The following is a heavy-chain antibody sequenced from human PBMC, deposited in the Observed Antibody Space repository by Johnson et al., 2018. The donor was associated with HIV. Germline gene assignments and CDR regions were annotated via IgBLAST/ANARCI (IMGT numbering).Heavy chain of an antibody. D-gene: IGHD3-22*01. CDR2: ISFDGNLK. Sequence: QVQLVESGGGVVQPGKSLTLSCVGSGLSFSNFGIHWVRQALGKGPEWVAVISFDGNLKKYADSVKGRFTISRDNSKNTLYLQMNNLRAEDTALYYCARATYYYDTSGYLTRPRAFDVWGLGTMVTVSS. J-gene: IGHJ3*01. CDR3: ARATYYYDTSGYLTRPRAFDV. V-gene: IGHV3-33*08. CDR1: GLSFSNFG.